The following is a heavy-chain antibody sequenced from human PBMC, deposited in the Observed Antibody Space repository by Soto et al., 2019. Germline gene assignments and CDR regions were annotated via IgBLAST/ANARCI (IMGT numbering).Heavy chain of an antibody. CDR1: GGSISSYY. CDR3: AREVRAARRYNWFDP. CDR2: IYYSGST. V-gene: IGHV4-59*01. Sequence: SETLSLTCTVSGGSISSYYWSWIRQPPGKGLEWIGYIYYSGSTNYNPSLKSRVTISVDTSKNQLSLKLSSVTAADTAVYYCAREVRAARRYNWFDPWGQGTLVTVSS. D-gene: IGHD2-15*01. J-gene: IGHJ5*02.